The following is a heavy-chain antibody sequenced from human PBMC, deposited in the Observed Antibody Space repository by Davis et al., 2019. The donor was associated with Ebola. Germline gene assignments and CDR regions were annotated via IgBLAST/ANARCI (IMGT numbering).Heavy chain of an antibody. J-gene: IGHJ6*02. D-gene: IGHD6-13*01. V-gene: IGHV3-30-3*01. CDR1: GFTFSSYW. CDR3: ARDQGSSWWAYYYYGMDV. CDR2: ISYDGSNK. Sequence: GESLKISCAASGFTFSSYWMSWVRQAPGKGLEWVAVISYDGSNKYYADSVKGRFTISRDNSKNTLYLQMNSLRAEDTAVYYCARDQGSSWWAYYYYGMDVWGQGTTVTVSS.